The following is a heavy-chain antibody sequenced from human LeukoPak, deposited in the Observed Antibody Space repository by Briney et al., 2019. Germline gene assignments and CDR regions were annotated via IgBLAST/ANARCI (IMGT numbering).Heavy chain of an antibody. CDR1: GFTLSDYY. V-gene: IGHV3-11*06. CDR3: ATDSEHVDY. CDR2: ISSSSSYT. J-gene: IGHJ4*02. Sequence: PGGSLRLSCAASGFTLSDYYMSWIRQAPGKGLEWVSYISSSSSYTNYADSVKGRFTISRDNAKNSLYLQMNSLRAEDTAVYYCATDSEHVDYWGQGTLVTVSS.